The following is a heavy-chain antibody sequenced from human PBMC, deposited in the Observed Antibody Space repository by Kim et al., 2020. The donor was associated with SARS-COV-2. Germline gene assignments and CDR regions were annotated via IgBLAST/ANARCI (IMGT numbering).Heavy chain of an antibody. CDR2: IYHSGST. Sequence: SETLSLTCAVSGGSISSSNWWSWVRQPPGKGLEWIGEIYHSGSTNYNPSLKSRVTISVDKSKNQFSLKLSSVTAADTAVYYCARESSRYRLLWFYIDYWGQGTLVTVSS. V-gene: IGHV4-4*02. J-gene: IGHJ4*02. CDR1: GGSISSSNW. CDR3: ARESSRYRLLWFYIDY. D-gene: IGHD3-10*01.